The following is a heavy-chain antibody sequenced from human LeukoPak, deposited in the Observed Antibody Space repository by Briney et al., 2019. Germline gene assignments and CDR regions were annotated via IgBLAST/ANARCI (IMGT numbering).Heavy chain of an antibody. CDR1: GFTFSSYW. J-gene: IGHJ5*02. CDR3: ASTLIAVAGGFDP. V-gene: IGHV3-7*01. Sequence: GGSLRLSCAASGFTFSSYWMSWVRQAPGKGLEWVANIKQDGSEKYYVDSVKGRFTISRDNAKNSLYLQMNSLRAEDTAVYYCASTLIAVAGGFDPWGQGTLVTVSS. D-gene: IGHD6-19*01. CDR2: IKQDGSEK.